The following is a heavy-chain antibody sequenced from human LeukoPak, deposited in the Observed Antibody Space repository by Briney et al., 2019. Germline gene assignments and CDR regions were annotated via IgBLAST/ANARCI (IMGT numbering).Heavy chain of an antibody. CDR1: GGSISSGDYS. CDR3: ATSDTMDYSISPDDAFDI. J-gene: IGHJ3*02. V-gene: IGHV4-30-4*01. Sequence: PSETLSLTCTVSGGSISSGDYSWSWIRQPPGEGLEWIGYIYYSGSTYYNPSLKSRVTISVDTSKNQFSLKLSSVTVADTAVYYCATSDTMDYSISPDDAFDIWGQGTMVTVSS. D-gene: IGHD6-6*01. CDR2: IYYSGST.